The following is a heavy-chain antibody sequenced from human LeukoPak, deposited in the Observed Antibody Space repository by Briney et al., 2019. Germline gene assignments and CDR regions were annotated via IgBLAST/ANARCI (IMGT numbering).Heavy chain of an antibody. Sequence: GASVKVSCKASGYTFTSYDINWVRQATGQGLEWMGWMNPNSGNTGYAQKFQGRVTMTRNTSISTAYMELSSLRSEDTAVYYCARGTTAVAFLDYWGQGTLVTVSS. CDR1: GYTFTSYD. V-gene: IGHV1-8*01. D-gene: IGHD6-19*01. CDR3: ARGTTAVAFLDY. J-gene: IGHJ4*02. CDR2: MNPNSGNT.